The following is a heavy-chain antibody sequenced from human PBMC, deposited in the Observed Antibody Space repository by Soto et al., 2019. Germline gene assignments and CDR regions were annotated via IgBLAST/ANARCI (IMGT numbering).Heavy chain of an antibody. D-gene: IGHD6-13*01. CDR2: IYYSGST. CDR1: GGSISSGDYY. CDR3: AAAHLYSSSWYAGAPNWFDP. Sequence: SETLSLTCTVSGGSISSGDYYWSWIRQPPGKGLEWIGYIYYSGSTYYNPSLKSRVTISVDTSKNQFSLKLSSVTAADTAVYYCAAAHLYSSSWYAGAPNWFDPWGQGTLVTVSS. V-gene: IGHV4-30-4*01. J-gene: IGHJ5*02.